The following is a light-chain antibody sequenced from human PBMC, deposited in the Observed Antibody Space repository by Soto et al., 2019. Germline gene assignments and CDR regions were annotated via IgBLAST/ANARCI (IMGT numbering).Light chain of an antibody. Sequence: QSALTQPASVSGSPGQSVTISCTGSSSDVGTYDLVSWYQQHPGKAPKILIYEGTKRPSGVSNRFSGSKSGNTASLTISGLQAEDEAGYFCCSYAGFSTLVFGGGTKVTVL. CDR2: EGT. V-gene: IGLV2-23*01. CDR3: CSYAGFSTLV. J-gene: IGLJ3*02. CDR1: SSDVGTYDL.